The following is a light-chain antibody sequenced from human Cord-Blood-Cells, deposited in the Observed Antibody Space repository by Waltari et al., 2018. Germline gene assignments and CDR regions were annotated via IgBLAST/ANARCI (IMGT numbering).Light chain of an antibody. CDR3: QQYYSTPLT. Sequence: DIVMTQSPDSLAVSLGERATINCKSSQSVLYSSNNKNYLAWYQQKPGQPPKLLIYGASTRESGVPGRFSGSGSGTDFTLTISSLQAEDVAVYYCQQYYSTPLTFGGGTKVEIK. CDR2: GAS. J-gene: IGKJ4*01. CDR1: QSVLYSSNNKNY. V-gene: IGKV4-1*01.